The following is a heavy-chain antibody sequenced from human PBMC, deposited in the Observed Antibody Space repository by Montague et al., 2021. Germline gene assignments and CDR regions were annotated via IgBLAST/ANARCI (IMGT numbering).Heavy chain of an antibody. Sequence: SLRLSCAASGFTFSTYAMHWVRQAPGKGLEWVAVIWCNRSNKVYADSVKGRFTISRDNSKNTLYLQMNNLRAEDTALYYCARAVAPGWWGNSFDYWGQGTLVTVSS. D-gene: IGHD2-8*02. CDR1: GFTFSTYA. V-gene: IGHV3-33*01. CDR2: IWCNRSNK. J-gene: IGHJ4*02. CDR3: ARAVAPGWWGNSFDY.